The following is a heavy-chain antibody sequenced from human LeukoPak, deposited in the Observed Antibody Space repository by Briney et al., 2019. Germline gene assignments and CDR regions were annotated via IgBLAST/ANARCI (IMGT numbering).Heavy chain of an antibody. CDR2: ISGGTT. V-gene: IGHV3-49*03. D-gene: IGHD6-19*01. CDR3: SRGSGWLSVY. CDR1: GFTFGDYL. Sequence: GSLRLSCTASGFTFGDYLMSWFRQAPGKGLEWIGFISGGTTEYAESVKGRFTISRDDSTSIAYLQMNSLTTEDTAVYYCSRGSGWLSVYWGQGTLVTVSS. J-gene: IGHJ4*02.